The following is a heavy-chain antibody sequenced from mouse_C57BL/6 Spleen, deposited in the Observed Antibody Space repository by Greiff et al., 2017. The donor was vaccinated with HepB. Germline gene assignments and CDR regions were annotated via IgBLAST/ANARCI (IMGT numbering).Heavy chain of an antibody. D-gene: IGHD1-1*02. Sequence: VQLKQSGPVLVKPGASVKMSCKASGYTFTDYYMNWVKQSHGKSLEWIGVINPYNGGTSYNQKFKGKATLTVDKSSSTAYMELNSLTSEDSAVYYCARNLWSYAMDYWGQGTSVTVSS. CDR1: GYTFTDYY. J-gene: IGHJ4*01. CDR3: ARNLWSYAMDY. V-gene: IGHV1-19*01. CDR2: INPYNGGT.